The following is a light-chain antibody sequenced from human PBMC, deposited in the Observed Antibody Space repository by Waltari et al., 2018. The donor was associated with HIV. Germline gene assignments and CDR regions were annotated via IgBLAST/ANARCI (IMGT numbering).Light chain of an antibody. CDR3: GTWDSSLSAGV. J-gene: IGLJ2*01. Sequence: QSVLTQPPSVSAAPGQKVTISCSGSSSNIENNYVSWYQQLPGTAPKLRIFDNNKRPSGSPDRFSGSKSGTSATLGITGLQTGDEADYYCGTWDSSLSAGVFGGGTKLTVL. CDR1: SSNIENNY. V-gene: IGLV1-51*01. CDR2: DNN.